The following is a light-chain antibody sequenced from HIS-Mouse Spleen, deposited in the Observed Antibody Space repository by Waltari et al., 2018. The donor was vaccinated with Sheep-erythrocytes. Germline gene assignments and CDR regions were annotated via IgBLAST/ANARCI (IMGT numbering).Light chain of an antibody. J-gene: IGLJ1*01. CDR3: CSYAGSYNHV. CDR1: LRDVGGYNS. V-gene: IGLV2-11*01. Sequence: QSALTQPRSVSGSPGQSVTISCTGTLRDVGGYNSVSWYQQHPGKAPKLMIYDVSKRPSGVPDRFSGSKSGNTASLTISGLQAEDEADYYCCSYAGSYNHVFATGTKVTVL. CDR2: DVS.